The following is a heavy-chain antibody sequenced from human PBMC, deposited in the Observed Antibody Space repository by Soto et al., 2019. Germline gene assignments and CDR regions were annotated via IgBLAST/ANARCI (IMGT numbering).Heavy chain of an antibody. CDR2: IDPSDSYT. J-gene: IGHJ6*02. CDR1: GYSFTSYL. D-gene: IGHD4-17*01. Sequence: GESLKSSCKGSGYSFTSYLISWVRQMPGKGLEWMGRIDPSDSYTNYSPSFQGHVTISADKSISTAYLQWSSLKASDTAMYYCARRGSDYPYYYYGMDVWGQGTTVTVS. CDR3: ARRGSDYPYYYYGMDV. V-gene: IGHV5-10-1*01.